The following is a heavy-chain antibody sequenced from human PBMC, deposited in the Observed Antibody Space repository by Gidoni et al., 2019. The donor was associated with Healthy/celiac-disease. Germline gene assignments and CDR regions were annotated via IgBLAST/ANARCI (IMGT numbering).Heavy chain of an antibody. CDR2: IYYSGST. CDR3: ASHSRGYSSMTAVG. Sequence: QLQLQESGPGLVKPSETLSLTCPVSGGSIRSSSYYWGWIRQPPGKGLEWIGSIYYSGSTYYNPSLKSRVTISVDTSKNQFSLKLSSVTAADTAVYYCASHSRGYSSMTAVGWGQGTLVTVSS. V-gene: IGHV4-39*01. CDR1: GGSIRSSSYY. D-gene: IGHD5-18*01. J-gene: IGHJ4*02.